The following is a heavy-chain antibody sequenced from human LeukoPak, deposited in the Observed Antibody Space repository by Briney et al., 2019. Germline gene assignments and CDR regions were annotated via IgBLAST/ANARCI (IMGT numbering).Heavy chain of an antibody. CDR1: GFTFSSYA. Sequence: GGSLRLSCAASGFTFSSYAMSWVSQAPGKGLEWVSAISGSGGSTYYADSVKGRFTISRDNSKNTLYLQMNSLRAEDTAVYYCAKDFAYYDSSGYFGFQHWGQGTLVTVSS. J-gene: IGHJ1*01. CDR2: ISGSGGST. D-gene: IGHD3-22*01. V-gene: IGHV3-23*01. CDR3: AKDFAYYDSSGYFGFQH.